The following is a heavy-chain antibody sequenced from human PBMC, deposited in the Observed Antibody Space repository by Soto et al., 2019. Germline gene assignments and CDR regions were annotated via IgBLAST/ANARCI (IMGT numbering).Heavy chain of an antibody. V-gene: IGHV4-31*03. CDR2: IYHTGST. CDR3: ARATGALRSRNCDY. Sequence: TLSLTCSVSGGSISTVGHYWTWIRQPPGKGLEWIGSIYHTGSTYYSKSLRSRLTMSVDTSKSQFSLRLSSVTAADTAVYYCARATGALRSRNCDYWGQGSLVTVSS. J-gene: IGHJ4*02. CDR1: GGSISTVGHY. D-gene: IGHD7-27*01.